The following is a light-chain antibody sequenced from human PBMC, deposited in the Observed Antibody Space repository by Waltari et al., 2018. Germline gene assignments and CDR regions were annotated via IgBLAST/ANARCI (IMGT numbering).Light chain of an antibody. CDR1: RSDVGGYNF. J-gene: IGLJ2*01. V-gene: IGLV2-11*01. CDR2: DVT. Sequence: QSALTQPRSVSGSPGQSVTISCTGTRSDVGGYNFVSWYQQHPGTAPKLIISDVTKRPAGVPDRCSGSKSGNTASPTISGLQAEDEADYYCSSYAGNYVAFGGGTKLTVL. CDR3: SSYAGNYVA.